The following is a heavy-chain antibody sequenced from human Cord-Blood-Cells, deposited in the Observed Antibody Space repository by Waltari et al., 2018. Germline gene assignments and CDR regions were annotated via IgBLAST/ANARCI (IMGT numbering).Heavy chain of an antibody. Sequence: EVQLLESGGGLVQPGGSLRLSCAASGFTFSSYAMSWVRQAPGKGLEWVSAISGSGGSTYDADSVNGRFTISRDNSKNTLYLQMNSLRAEDTAVYYCAKTGGYNWGMSNWYFDLWGRGTLVTVSS. D-gene: IGHD7-27*01. CDR3: AKTGGYNWGMSNWYFDL. CDR2: ISGSGGST. V-gene: IGHV3-23*01. CDR1: GFTFSSYA. J-gene: IGHJ2*01.